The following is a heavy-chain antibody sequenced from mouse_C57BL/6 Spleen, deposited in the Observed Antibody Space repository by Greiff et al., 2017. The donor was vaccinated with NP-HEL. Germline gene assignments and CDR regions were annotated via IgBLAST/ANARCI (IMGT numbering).Heavy chain of an antibody. D-gene: IGHD1-1*01. CDR1: GYTFTSYW. CDR3: ARENGSSYSFDD. V-gene: IGHV1-52*01. Sequence: QVQLKQPGAELVRPGSSVKLSCKASGYTFTSYWMHWVKQRPIQGLEWIGNIDPSDSETNYNQKFKDKATLTVDKSSSTAYMQLSSLTSEDSAVYYCARENGSSYSFDDWGTGTTLTVSS. CDR2: IDPSDSET. J-gene: IGHJ1*03.